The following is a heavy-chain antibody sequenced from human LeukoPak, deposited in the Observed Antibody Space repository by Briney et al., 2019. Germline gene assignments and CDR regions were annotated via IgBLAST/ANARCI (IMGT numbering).Heavy chain of an antibody. CDR3: ARRVGANSPLYYYYYMDV. D-gene: IGHD1-26*01. CDR2: IYYSGST. Sequence: SETLSLTCTVSGGSISRYYWSWIRQPPGKGLEWIGYIYYSGSTNYNPSLKSRVTISVDTSKNQFSLKLSSVTAADTAVYYCARRVGANSPLYYYYYMDVWGKGTTVTVSS. CDR1: GGSISRYY. V-gene: IGHV4-59*01. J-gene: IGHJ6*03.